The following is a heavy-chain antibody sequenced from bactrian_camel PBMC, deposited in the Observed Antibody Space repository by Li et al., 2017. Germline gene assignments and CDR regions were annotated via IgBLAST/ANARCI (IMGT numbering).Heavy chain of an antibody. D-gene: IGHD4*01. V-gene: IGHV3S57*01. J-gene: IGHJ6*01. Sequence: HVQLVESGGGSVQAGGSLRLSCEASGGTYSHYRPYCMAWFRQPPGKSRAGAAAIDIRGRQTYTDSVKGRFTISKDDAKNTLYLQMNDLRPDDTAMYYCAARPINTRDSVAGGRAEFGYWGQGTQVTVS. CDR3: AARPINTRDSVAGGRAEFGY. CDR2: IDIRGRQ. CDR1: GGTYSHYRPYC.